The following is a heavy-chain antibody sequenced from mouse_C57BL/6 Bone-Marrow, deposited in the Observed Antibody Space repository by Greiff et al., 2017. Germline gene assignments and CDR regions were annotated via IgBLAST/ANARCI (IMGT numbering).Heavy chain of an antibody. D-gene: IGHD2-2*01. Sequence: QVQLKQPGAELVRPGTSVKLSCKASGYTFTSYWMHWVKQRPGQGLEWIGVIDPSDSYTNYNQKFKGQATLTVDTSSSTAYMQRSSLTSEDSAVYYCAREGGYDGFYYAMDYWGQGTSVTVSS. J-gene: IGHJ4*01. V-gene: IGHV1-59*01. CDR1: GYTFTSYW. CDR2: IDPSDSYT. CDR3: AREGGYDGFYYAMDY.